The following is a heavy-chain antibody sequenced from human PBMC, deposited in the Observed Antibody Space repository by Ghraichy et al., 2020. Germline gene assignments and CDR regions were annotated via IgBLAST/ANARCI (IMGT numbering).Heavy chain of an antibody. D-gene: IGHD3-22*01. CDR3: ARIDYYDSSGYYPWWYFDL. CDR1: GGSISSGGYY. CDR2: IYYSGST. Sequence: SETLSLTCTVSGGSISSGGYYWSWIRQHPGKGLEWIGYIYYSGSTYYNPSLKSRVTISVDTSKNQFSLKLSSVTAADTAVYYCARIDYYDSSGYYPWWYFDLWGRGTLVTVSS. J-gene: IGHJ2*01. V-gene: IGHV4-31*03.